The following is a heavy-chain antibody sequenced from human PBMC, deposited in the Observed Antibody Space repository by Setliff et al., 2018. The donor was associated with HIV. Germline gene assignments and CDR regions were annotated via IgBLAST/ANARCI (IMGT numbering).Heavy chain of an antibody. Sequence: LRLSCEASGFTSSTYSMNWVRQAPGKGLEWVSSISSSSSYIYYADSVKGRFTISRDNAKNSLYLQMNSLRAEDTAVYYCARDRAESYYYYYYYMDVWGKGTTVTVSS. V-gene: IGHV3-21*01. J-gene: IGHJ6*03. CDR3: ARDRAESYYYYYYYMDV. CDR2: ISSSSSYI. D-gene: IGHD3-10*01. CDR1: GFTSSTYS.